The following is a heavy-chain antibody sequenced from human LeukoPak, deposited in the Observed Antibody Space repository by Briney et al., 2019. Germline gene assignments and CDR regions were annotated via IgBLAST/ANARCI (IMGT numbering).Heavy chain of an antibody. V-gene: IGHV4-4*02. CDR1: GGSTSSSNW. CDR2: IYHSGST. Sequence: PSETLSLTCAVSGGSTSSSNWWSWVRQPPGKGLEWIGEIYHSGSTNYNPSLKSRVTISVDKSKNQFSLKLSSVTAADTAVYYCARRGGPHGYSYGYHLDYWGQGTLVTVSS. CDR3: ARRGGPHGYSYGYHLDY. D-gene: IGHD5-18*01. J-gene: IGHJ4*02.